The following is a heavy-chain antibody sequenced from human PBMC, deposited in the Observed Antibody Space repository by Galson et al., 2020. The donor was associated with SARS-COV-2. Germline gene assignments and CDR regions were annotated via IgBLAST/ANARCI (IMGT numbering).Heavy chain of an antibody. V-gene: IGHV1-24*01. Sequence: KVSCKVSGYTLTELSMHWVRQAPVKGLEWMGGFDPEDGETIYAQKFQGRVTMTEDTSTDTAYMELSSLRSEDTAVYYCATMYAYYDSSGYYGYWGQGTLVTVSS. D-gene: IGHD3-22*01. CDR1: GYTLTELS. CDR2: FDPEDGET. J-gene: IGHJ4*02. CDR3: ATMYAYYDSSGYYGY.